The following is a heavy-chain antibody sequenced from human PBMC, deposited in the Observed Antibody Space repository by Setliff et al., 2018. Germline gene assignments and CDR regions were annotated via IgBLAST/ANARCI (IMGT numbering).Heavy chain of an antibody. V-gene: IGHV5-51*01. CDR1: GYNFNSHW. CDR2: IFPADSET. J-gene: IGHJ1*01. CDR3: TRLPSTGSAFFQH. Sequence: PGESLKISCATSGYNFNSHWIAWVRQVPGGGLEWMGLIFPADSETRYSPSFQGQFTMSVDTSINTAYLQWSSLKASDTAIYYCTRLPSTGSAFFQHWGQGTLVTVSS. D-gene: IGHD1-1*01.